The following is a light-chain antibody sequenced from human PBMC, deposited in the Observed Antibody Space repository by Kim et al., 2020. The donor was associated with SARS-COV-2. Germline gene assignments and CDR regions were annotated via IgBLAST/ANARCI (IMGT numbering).Light chain of an antibody. CDR3: CAYAGSNNWV. V-gene: IGLV2-8*01. CDR2: QVS. J-gene: IGLJ3*02. CDR1: VSDLCAYNY. Sequence: GQSVTISCTGTVSDLCAYNYVSWYQQHPGKAPKLMIYQVSERPSGVPDRFSGSKSGNTASLTVSGLQADDEADYYCCAYAGSNNWVFGGGTQLTVL.